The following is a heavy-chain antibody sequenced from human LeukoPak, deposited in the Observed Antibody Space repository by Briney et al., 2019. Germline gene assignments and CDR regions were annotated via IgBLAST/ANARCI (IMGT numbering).Heavy chain of an antibody. CDR3: ARGRHYYDSSVNRGANY. CDR1: GFSFYTYS. V-gene: IGHV3-48*01. J-gene: IGHJ4*02. D-gene: IGHD3-22*01. Sequence: GGSLRLSCAASGFSFYTYSMDWVRQAPGKGLEWVSYISSSTTTMLYADSVKGRFTISRDNAKNSLYLQMDSLRAEDTAVYYCARGRHYYDSSVNRGANYWGQGTLVTVSS. CDR2: ISSSTTTM.